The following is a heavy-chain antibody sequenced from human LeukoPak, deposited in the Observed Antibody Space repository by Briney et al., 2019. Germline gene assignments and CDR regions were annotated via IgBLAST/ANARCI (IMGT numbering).Heavy chain of an antibody. D-gene: IGHD6-6*01. J-gene: IGHJ6*03. V-gene: IGHV4-30-4*08. CDR1: GGSISSGDYY. CDR3: ARQGRHYYYMDV. CDR2: IYYSGST. Sequence: SETLSLTCTVSGGSISSGDYYWSWIRQPPGKGLEWIGYIYYSGSTYYNPSLKSRVTISVDTSKNQFSLKLSSVTAADTAVYYCARQGRHYYYMDVWGKGTTVTVSS.